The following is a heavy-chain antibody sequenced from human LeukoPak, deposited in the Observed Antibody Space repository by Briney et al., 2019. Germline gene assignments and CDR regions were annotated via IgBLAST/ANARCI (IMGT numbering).Heavy chain of an antibody. CDR2: ISYDGSNK. CDR1: GFTFSSYA. CDR3: AREGGARDSGSYLFDY. V-gene: IGHV3-30*04. J-gene: IGHJ4*02. D-gene: IGHD1-26*01. Sequence: GGSLRLSCAASGFTFSSYAMHWVRQAPGKGLEWVAVISYDGSNKYYADSVKGRFTISRDNSKNTLYLQMNSLRAEDTAVYYCAREGGARDSGSYLFDYRGQGTLVIVSS.